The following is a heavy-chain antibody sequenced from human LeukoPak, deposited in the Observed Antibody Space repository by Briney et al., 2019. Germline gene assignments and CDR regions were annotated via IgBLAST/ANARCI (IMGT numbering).Heavy chain of an antibody. CDR1: GYTFTGYY. Sequence: ASVKVSCKASGYTFTGYYMHWVRQAPGQGLEWMGWINPNSGGTNYAQKFQGRVTMTRDTSISTAYMELSRLRSDDTAAYYCASSIAAAVRGYFDYWGQGTLVTVSS. V-gene: IGHV1-2*02. CDR2: INPNSGGT. J-gene: IGHJ4*02. D-gene: IGHD6-13*01. CDR3: ASSIAAAVRGYFDY.